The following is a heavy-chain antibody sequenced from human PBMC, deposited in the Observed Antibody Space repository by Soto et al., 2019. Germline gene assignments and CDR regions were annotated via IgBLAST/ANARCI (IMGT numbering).Heavy chain of an antibody. V-gene: IGHV4-59*01. CDR3: ARASNYYDSSGYYPDAFDI. CDR1: GGSISSYY. J-gene: IGHJ3*02. CDR2: IYYSGST. Sequence: SETLSLTCTVSGGSISSYYWSWIRQPPGKGLEWIGYIYYSGSTNYNPSLKSRVTISVDTSKNQFSLKLSSVTAADTAVYYCARASNYYDSSGYYPDAFDIWGQGTMVTVS. D-gene: IGHD3-22*01.